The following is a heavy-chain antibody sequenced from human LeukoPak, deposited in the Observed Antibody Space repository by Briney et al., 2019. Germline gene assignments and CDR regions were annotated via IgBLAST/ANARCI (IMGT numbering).Heavy chain of an antibody. CDR2: INPNSGGT. D-gene: IGHD3-22*01. CDR3: ARDRYYDSSGYSSAGFAFDI. V-gene: IGHV1-2*04. CDR1: GYTFTGYY. J-gene: IGHJ3*02. Sequence: ASVKVSCKASGYTFTGYYMHWVRQAPGQGLEWMGWINPNSGGTNYAQKFQGWVTMTRDTSISTAYMELSRLRSDDTAVYYCARDRYYDSSGYSSAGFAFDIWGQGTMVTVSS.